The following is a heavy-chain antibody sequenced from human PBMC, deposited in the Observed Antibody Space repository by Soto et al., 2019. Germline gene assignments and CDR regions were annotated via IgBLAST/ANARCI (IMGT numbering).Heavy chain of an antibody. V-gene: IGHV3-30-3*01. D-gene: IGHD1-1*01. Sequence: GGSLRLSCAASGFTFSSYAMHWVRQAPGKGLEWVAVISYDGNNKYYADSVKGRFTISRDNSKNTLYLQMNSLRAEDTAVYYCARERYDWNGGCTEGWFDPWGQGTLVTVSS. CDR2: ISYDGNNK. CDR3: ARERYDWNGGCTEGWFDP. J-gene: IGHJ5*02. CDR1: GFTFSSYA.